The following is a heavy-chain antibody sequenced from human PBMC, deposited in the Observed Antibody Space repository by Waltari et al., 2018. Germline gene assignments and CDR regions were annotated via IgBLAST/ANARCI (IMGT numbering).Heavy chain of an antibody. V-gene: IGHV1-69*13. D-gene: IGHD2-8*01. CDR2: IIPILGTA. CDR3: ARDGTNRAPSY. CDR1: EGTFSSYA. Sequence: QVQLVQSGAEVKKPGSSVKVSCKASEGTFSSYAISWVRQAPGQGLEWMGGIIPILGTANYAQKFQGRVTITADESTSTAYMELSSLRSEDTAVYYCARDGTNRAPSYWGQGTLVTVSS. J-gene: IGHJ4*02.